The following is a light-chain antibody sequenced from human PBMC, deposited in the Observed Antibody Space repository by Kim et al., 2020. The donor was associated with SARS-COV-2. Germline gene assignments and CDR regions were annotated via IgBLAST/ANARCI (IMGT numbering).Light chain of an antibody. J-gene: IGLJ2*01. CDR2: DNN. CDR3: GTWDSSLSAVV. CDR1: SSNIGNNY. V-gene: IGLV1-51*01. Sequence: GQKVTISCSGSSSNIGNNYVSWYQQLPGTAPKILIYDNNKRPSGIPDRFSGSKSGTSATLGITGLQTGDEADYYCGTWDSSLSAVVFGGGTKVTVL.